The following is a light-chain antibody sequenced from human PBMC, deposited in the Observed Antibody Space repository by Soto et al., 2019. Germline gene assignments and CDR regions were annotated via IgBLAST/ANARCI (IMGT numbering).Light chain of an antibody. V-gene: IGKV1-5*03. J-gene: IGKJ1*01. CDR3: QKYNSYST. CDR1: ESISSW. Sequence: DIPMTQSPSTLSASVGDRVTITCRASESISSWLAWYQQXXXKAPNLLIYKASNLESGVPSRFSGSGSGTEFTLTISSLQPDDSATYYCQKYNSYSTFGQGTKVEIK. CDR2: KAS.